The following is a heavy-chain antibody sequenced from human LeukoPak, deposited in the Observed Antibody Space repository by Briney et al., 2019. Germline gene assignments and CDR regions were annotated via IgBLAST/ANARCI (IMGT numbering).Heavy chain of an antibody. D-gene: IGHD5-24*01. J-gene: IGHJ4*02. CDR3: ARGLGEGYPDY. CDR2: IKHGGFT. Sequence: PSETLSLTCAVHGGSFSGFYWTWMRQPTGKELEWIGEIKHGGFTSYHPSLKSRVTMSEDTSNNQFSLKLTSVTAADTAVYYCARGLGEGYPDYWGPGTLVTASS. V-gene: IGHV4-34*01. CDR1: GGSFSGFY.